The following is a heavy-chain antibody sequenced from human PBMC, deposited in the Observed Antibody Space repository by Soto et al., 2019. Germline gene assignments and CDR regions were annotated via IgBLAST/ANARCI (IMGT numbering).Heavy chain of an antibody. CDR2: IIPIFGTA. V-gene: IGHV1-69*01. J-gene: IGHJ5*02. D-gene: IGHD2-2*01. CDR1: GGTFSSYA. Sequence: QVQLVQSGAEVKKPGSSVKVSCKASGGTFSSYAISWVRQAPGQGLEWMGGIIPIFGTANYAQKFQGRVTITADESTSTAYMELSSLRSEDTAVYYCARDKAGYCSSSSGYGRMGWFDPWGQGTLVTVSS. CDR3: ARDKAGYCSSSSGYGRMGWFDP.